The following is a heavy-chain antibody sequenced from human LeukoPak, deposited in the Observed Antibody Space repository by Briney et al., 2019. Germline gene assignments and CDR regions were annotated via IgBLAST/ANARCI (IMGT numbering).Heavy chain of an antibody. Sequence: PGGSLRLSCAVSGITLSNYGMSWVRQAPGKGLEWVAGISDSGGSTNYADSVKGRFTISRDSPKNTLYLQMNSLRAEDTAVYYCVRDVSRRMGMDVWGQGTTVTVSS. CDR3: VRDVSRRMGMDV. V-gene: IGHV3-23*01. D-gene: IGHD2-15*01. CDR1: GITLSNYG. CDR2: ISDSGGST. J-gene: IGHJ6*02.